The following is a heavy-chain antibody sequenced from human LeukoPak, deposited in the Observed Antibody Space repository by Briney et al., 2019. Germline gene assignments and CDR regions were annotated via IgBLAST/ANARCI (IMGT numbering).Heavy chain of an antibody. CDR3: ARPRGIVVVPAAMSYYGMDV. Sequence: ASVKVSCKASGYTFTSYDINWVRQATGQGLEWMGWMNPNSGNAGYAQKFQGRVTMTRNTSISTAYMELSSLRSEDTAVYYCARPRGIVVVPAAMSYYGMDVWGQGTTVTVS. CDR2: MNPNSGNA. J-gene: IGHJ6*02. D-gene: IGHD2-2*01. CDR1: GYTFTSYD. V-gene: IGHV1-8*01.